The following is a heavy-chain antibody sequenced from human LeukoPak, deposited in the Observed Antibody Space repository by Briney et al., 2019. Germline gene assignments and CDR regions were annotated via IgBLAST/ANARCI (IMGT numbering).Heavy chain of an antibody. CDR3: ARQPNDFWSGYYMGHFDY. J-gene: IGHJ4*02. V-gene: IGHV4-4*07. CDR2: IYTSGST. D-gene: IGHD3-3*01. Sequence: SETLSLTCTVSGGSISSYYWSWIRQPTGKGLEWIGRIYTSGSTNYNPSLKSRVTMSVDTSKNQFSLKLSSVTAADTAVYYCARQPNDFWSGYYMGHFDYWGQGTLVTVSS. CDR1: GGSISSYY.